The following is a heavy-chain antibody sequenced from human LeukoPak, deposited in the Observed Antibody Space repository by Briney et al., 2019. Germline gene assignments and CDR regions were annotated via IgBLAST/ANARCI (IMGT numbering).Heavy chain of an antibody. Sequence: ASVKVSCKASGYTFTSYYMHWVRQAPGQGLEWMGIINPSGGSTSYAQKFQGRVTMTRDPSISTAHMELSSLRSGDTAVYYCTKGKDFFDNSGQWEYWCFDLWGRGTLVTVSS. D-gene: IGHD6-19*01. CDR3: TKGKDFFDNSGQWEYWCFDL. CDR2: INPSGGST. V-gene: IGHV1-46*01. J-gene: IGHJ2*01. CDR1: GYTFTSYY.